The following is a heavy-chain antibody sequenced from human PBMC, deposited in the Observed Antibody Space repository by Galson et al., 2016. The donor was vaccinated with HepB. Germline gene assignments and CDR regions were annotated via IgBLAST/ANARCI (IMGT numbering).Heavy chain of an antibody. D-gene: IGHD5-18*01. CDR3: ARAQWIQARRAAYFDY. Sequence: SLRLSCAASGFTVSDSYMGWVRQAPGKGLIWVSVIFGGGATYYADSAKGRFTISRDSSKNTLNLQMNSLRAEDTAVYYCARAQWIQARRAAYFDYWGQGALVTVSS. V-gene: IGHV3-53*01. CDR1: GFTVSDSY. J-gene: IGHJ4*02. CDR2: IFGGGAT.